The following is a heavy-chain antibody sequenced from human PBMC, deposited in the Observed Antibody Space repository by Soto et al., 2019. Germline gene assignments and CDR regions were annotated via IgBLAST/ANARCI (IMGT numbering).Heavy chain of an antibody. V-gene: IGHV4-31*03. D-gene: IGHD3-10*01. CDR1: GGSISSGGYY. J-gene: IGHJ4*02. Sequence: PSETLSLTCTVSGGSISSGGYYWSWIRQHPGKGLEWIGYIYYSGSTYYNPSLKSRVTISVDTSKNQFSQKLSSVTAADTAVYYCARENPYGSGREFDYWGQGTLVTVSS. CDR2: IYYSGST. CDR3: ARENPYGSGREFDY.